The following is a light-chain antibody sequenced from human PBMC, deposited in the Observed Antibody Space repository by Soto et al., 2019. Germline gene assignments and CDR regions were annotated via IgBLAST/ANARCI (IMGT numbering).Light chain of an antibody. Sequence: EIKLTQSPGTLSLYPGERATLSCRASQSVSSSYLAWYQQKPGQAPRLLIYGASSRATGIPDRFSGSGSGTDFTLTISRLEPEDFAVYYCQQYGSSKWTFGQGT. CDR2: GAS. V-gene: IGKV3-20*01. J-gene: IGKJ1*01. CDR1: QSVSSSY. CDR3: QQYGSSKWT.